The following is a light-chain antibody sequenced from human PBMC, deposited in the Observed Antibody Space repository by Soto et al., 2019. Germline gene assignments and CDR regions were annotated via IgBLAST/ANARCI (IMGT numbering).Light chain of an antibody. Sequence: EIVMTQSPATLSVSPGERATLSCRASQSVSSNLAWYQQKPGQAPRLLIYGASTRATGIPARFSGSGSGTEFTLTISSLXXXXXAVYYCQQYNNWPPLTFGGGTKVEIK. CDR1: QSVSSN. J-gene: IGKJ4*01. V-gene: IGKV3-15*01. CDR2: GAS. CDR3: QQYNNWPPLT.